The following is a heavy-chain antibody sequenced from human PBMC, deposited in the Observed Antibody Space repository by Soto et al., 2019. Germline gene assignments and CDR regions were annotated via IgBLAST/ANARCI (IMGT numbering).Heavy chain of an antibody. J-gene: IGHJ6*02. V-gene: IGHV3-23*01. CDR3: VKAELAEYCYYGMED. CDR2: VGASGDST. D-gene: IGHD1-26*01. CDR1: GFTFSSYA. Sequence: GGSLRLSCAASGFTFSSYAMSWVRQAPGKGLEWVSTVGASGDSTYYADSVKGRFTISRDKSKNTLYLQMNSLRAEDTAVYYCVKAELAEYCYYGMEDWGQGTTFTDPS.